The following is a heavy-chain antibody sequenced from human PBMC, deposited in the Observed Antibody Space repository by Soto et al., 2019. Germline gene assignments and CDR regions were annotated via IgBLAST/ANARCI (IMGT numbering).Heavy chain of an antibody. V-gene: IGHV3-7*05. J-gene: IGHJ5*02. CDR2: TNQDGSDK. Sequence: WGSLRLSCRVAGFAFSRYWMSWVRQAPGKGLEWVANTNQDGSDKYYVDSVKGRFTISRGNAKNSLYLQMNSLRAEDTAVYYCARDVGSSGSSSWLDTWGQGTLVTVSS. CDR1: GFAFSRYW. CDR3: ARDVGSSGSSSWLDT. D-gene: IGHD3-10*01.